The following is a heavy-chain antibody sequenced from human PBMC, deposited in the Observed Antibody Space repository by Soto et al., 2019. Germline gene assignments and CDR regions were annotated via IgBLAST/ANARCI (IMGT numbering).Heavy chain of an antibody. CDR1: GGTLNKHA. D-gene: IGHD6-19*01. CDR2: IIPMFGIP. CDR3: ARGGTSGWLKGAFDV. J-gene: IGHJ3*01. Sequence: QVQLVQSGAEVKKPGSSVKVSCQASGGTLNKHAITWVRRAPGQGLEWLGGIIPMFGIPNYPQKFKGRVTITADDSTNTSHMELSSLTSDDTAVYNCARGGTSGWLKGAFDVWGQGTQVTVSS. V-gene: IGHV1-69*01.